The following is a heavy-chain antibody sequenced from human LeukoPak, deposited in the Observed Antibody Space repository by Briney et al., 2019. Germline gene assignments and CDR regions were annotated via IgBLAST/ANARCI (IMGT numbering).Heavy chain of an antibody. Sequence: RASVKVSCKASGGTFSSYAISWVRQAPGQGLDCMGRIIPIFGTANYAQKFQGRVTITADKSTSTAYMELSSLRSEDTAVYYCARAGKVVVAAADWGQGTLVTVSS. D-gene: IGHD2-15*01. CDR2: IIPIFGTA. CDR3: ARAGKVVVAAAD. CDR1: GGTFSSYA. J-gene: IGHJ4*02. V-gene: IGHV1-69*06.